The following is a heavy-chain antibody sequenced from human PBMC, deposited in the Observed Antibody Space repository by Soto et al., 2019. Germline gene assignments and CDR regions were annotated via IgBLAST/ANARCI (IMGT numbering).Heavy chain of an antibody. V-gene: IGHV1-69*12. D-gene: IGHD6-19*01. Sequence: QVQLVQSGAEVKKPGSSVKVSCKASGGTFRNSAINWVRQAPGQGLEWMGGIIPMFTSTNYAQTFQGRVTITADQSTSTVYMELRSLRSEDTAVYYCATSDYSSGWYRDRLDPWGQGTPVTVSS. CDR1: GGTFRNSA. CDR2: IIPMFTST. CDR3: ATSDYSSGWYRDRLDP. J-gene: IGHJ5*02.